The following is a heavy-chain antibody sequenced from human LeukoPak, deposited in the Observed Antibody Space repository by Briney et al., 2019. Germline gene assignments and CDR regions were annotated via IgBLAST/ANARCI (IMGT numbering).Heavy chain of an antibody. CDR3: ARALYSSSWVRYRFDP. D-gene: IGHD6-13*01. V-gene: IGHV4-34*01. Sequence: PSETLSLTCAVYGGSFSGYYWSWIRQPPGKGLEWIGEINHSGSTNCNPSLKSRVTISVDTSKNQFSLKLSSVTAADTAVYYCARALYSSSWVRYRFDPWGQGTLVTVSS. J-gene: IGHJ5*02. CDR1: GGSFSGYY. CDR2: INHSGST.